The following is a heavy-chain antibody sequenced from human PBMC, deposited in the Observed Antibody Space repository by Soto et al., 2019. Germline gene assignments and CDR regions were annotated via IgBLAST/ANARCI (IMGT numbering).Heavy chain of an antibody. CDR3: ARDLGIEVNLQVY. CDR2: IRSKVYGGTT. D-gene: IGHD3-22*01. CDR1: GFTFDDYA. Sequence: GGSLRLSCTASGFTFDDYAVSWFRQAPGKGLEWVGFIRSKVYGGTTEYAASVRGRFIISRDDSKSIAYLQVNSLKSEDTAVYYCARDLGIEVNLQVYWGQGTLVTVSS. V-gene: IGHV3-49*03. J-gene: IGHJ4*02.